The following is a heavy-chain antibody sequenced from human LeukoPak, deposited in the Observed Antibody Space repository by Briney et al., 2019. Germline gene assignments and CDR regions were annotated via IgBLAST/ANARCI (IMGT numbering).Heavy chain of an antibody. Sequence: PGGSLRLSCAASGFTFSSYSMNWVRQAPGKGLGWVSSISSSSYIYYADSVKGRFTISRDNSKNTLYLQMNSLRAEDTAVYYCARGRSSSSSYGAFDIWGQGTMVTVSS. V-gene: IGHV3-21*01. J-gene: IGHJ3*02. CDR2: ISSSSYI. CDR1: GFTFSSYS. CDR3: ARGRSSSSSYGAFDI. D-gene: IGHD6-6*01.